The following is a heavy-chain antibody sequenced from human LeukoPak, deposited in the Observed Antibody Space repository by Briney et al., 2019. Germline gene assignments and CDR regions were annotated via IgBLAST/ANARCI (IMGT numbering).Heavy chain of an antibody. J-gene: IGHJ4*02. D-gene: IGHD1-26*01. Sequence: TGGSLRLSCAASGFSVSSSYLSWVRQAPGKGLEWVSSISSRSDYIYYADSVKGRFTISRDNAKNSLYLQMNSLRADDTAVYYCARDPFQEWELKTLDYWGQGTLVTVSS. CDR1: GFSVSSSY. CDR2: ISSRSDYI. V-gene: IGHV3-21*01. CDR3: ARDPFQEWELKTLDY.